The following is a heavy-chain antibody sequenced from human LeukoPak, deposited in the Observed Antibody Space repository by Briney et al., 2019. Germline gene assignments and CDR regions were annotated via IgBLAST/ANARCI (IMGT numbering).Heavy chain of an antibody. D-gene: IGHD5-24*01. CDR3: ARVPVRDGYNYLFDY. CDR1: GYTFTGYY. Sequence: ASVKVSCKASGYTFTGYYMHWVRQAPGQGLEWMGWINPNSGGTNYAQKFQGRVTMTRDTSISTAYMELSRLRSDDTAVYYCARVPVRDGYNYLFDYWGQGTLVTVSS. J-gene: IGHJ4*02. V-gene: IGHV1-2*02. CDR2: INPNSGGT.